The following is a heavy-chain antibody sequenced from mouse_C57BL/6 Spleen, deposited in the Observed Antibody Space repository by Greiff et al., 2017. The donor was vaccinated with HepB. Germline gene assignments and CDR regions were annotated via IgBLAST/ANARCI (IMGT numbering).Heavy chain of an antibody. J-gene: IGHJ2*01. Sequence: QVQLKQSGPELVKPGASVKISCKASGYAFSSSWMNWVKQRPGKGLEWIGRIYPGDGDTNYNGKFKGKATLTADKSSSTAYMQLSSLTSEDSAVYFCARLDGYYGGFNFDYWGQGTTLTVSS. V-gene: IGHV1-82*01. D-gene: IGHD2-3*01. CDR1: GYAFSSSW. CDR2: IYPGDGDT. CDR3: ARLDGYYGGFNFDY.